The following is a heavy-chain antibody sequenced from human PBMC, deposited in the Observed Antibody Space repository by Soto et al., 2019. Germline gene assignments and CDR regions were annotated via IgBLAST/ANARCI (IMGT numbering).Heavy chain of an antibody. V-gene: IGHV4-61*01. D-gene: IGHD4-17*01. Sequence: SETLSLTCTVSGGSVSSGSYYWSWIRQPPGKGLEWIGYIYYSGSTNYNPSLKSRVTISVDTSKNQFYLKLSSVTAADTAVYYCARDEDDYGGYYYYGMDVWGQGTTVTVSS. CDR3: ARDEDDYGGYYYYGMDV. J-gene: IGHJ6*02. CDR2: IYYSGST. CDR1: GGSVSSGSYY.